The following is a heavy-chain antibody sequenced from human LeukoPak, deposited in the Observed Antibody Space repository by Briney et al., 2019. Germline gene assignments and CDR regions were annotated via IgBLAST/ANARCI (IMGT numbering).Heavy chain of an antibody. CDR1: GGSISSSSYY. CDR3: ARDPATQGYFDY. D-gene: IGHD6-25*01. V-gene: IGHV4-39*07. Sequence: SETLSLTCTVSGGSISSSSYYWGWIRQPPGKGLEWIGSIYYSGSTYYNPSLKSRVTISVDTSKNQFSLKLSSVTAADTAVYYCARDPATQGYFDYWGQGTLVTVSS. CDR2: IYYSGST. J-gene: IGHJ4*02.